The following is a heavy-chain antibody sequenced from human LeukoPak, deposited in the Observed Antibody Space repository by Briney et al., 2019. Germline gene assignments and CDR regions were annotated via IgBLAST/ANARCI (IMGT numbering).Heavy chain of an antibody. J-gene: IGHJ4*02. CDR2: IYYSGST. CDR1: GGSISGYY. V-gene: IGHV4-59*01. CDR3: ARSAGGGYDWLDY. Sequence: SETLSLTCTVSGGSISGYYWSWIRQPPGKGLEWIGYIYYSGSTNYNPSLKSRVTISVDTSKNQFSLKLSSVTAADTAVYYCARSAGGGYDWLDYWGQGTLVTVSS. D-gene: IGHD5-12*01.